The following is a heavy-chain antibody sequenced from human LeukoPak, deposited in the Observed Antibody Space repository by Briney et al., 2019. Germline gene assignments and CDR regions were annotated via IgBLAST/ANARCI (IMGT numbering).Heavy chain of an antibody. CDR3: ASGITMIVVAH. CDR1: GYSISSGYY. V-gene: IGHV4-38-2*01. CDR2: IYHSGTT. D-gene: IGHD3-22*01. J-gene: IGHJ4*02. Sequence: SSGTLSLTCAVSGYSISSGYYWGWIRQPPGKGLEWIGYIYHSGTTYYNPSLESRVTMSVDTSKNQFSLKLSSVTAADTAVYYCASGITMIVVAHWGQGILVTVSS.